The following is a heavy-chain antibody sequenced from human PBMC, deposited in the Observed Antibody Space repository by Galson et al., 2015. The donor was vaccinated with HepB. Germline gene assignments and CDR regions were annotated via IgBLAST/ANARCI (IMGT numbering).Heavy chain of an antibody. J-gene: IGHJ4*02. CDR3: ARLVHTYN. V-gene: IGHV3-66*02. D-gene: IGHD1-1*01. Sequence: SLRLSCAASGFTVSSNYMSWVRQAPGKGLEWVSVIYSGGSTYYADSVKGRFTISRDNTKNTLYLQMNSLRAEDTAVYYCARLVHTYNWGQGTLVTVSS. CDR1: GFTVSSNY. CDR2: IYSGGST.